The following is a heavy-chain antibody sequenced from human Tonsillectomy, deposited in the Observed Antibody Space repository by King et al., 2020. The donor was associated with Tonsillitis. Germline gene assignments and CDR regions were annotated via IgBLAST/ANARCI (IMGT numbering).Heavy chain of an antibody. V-gene: IGHV4-34*01. Sequence: VQLQQWGAGLLKPSETLSLTCAVYGGSFSGYYWSWIRQPPGKGRERIGEINHSGSTNYNPALKSRVTISLDTSKHQFSLKLSPVTAAHTAVYYCARGRGITIFGVVIIGNWFDPWGQGTLVTVSS. D-gene: IGHD3-3*01. J-gene: IGHJ5*02. CDR3: ARGRGITIFGVVIIGNWFDP. CDR1: GGSFSGYY. CDR2: INHSGST.